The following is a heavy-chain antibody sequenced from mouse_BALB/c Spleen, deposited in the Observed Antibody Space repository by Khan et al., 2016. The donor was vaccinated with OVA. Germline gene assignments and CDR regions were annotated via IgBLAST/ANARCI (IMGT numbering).Heavy chain of an antibody. CDR1: GYTFTTYW. CDR3: TRNGFGNYESWDY. CDR2: LYPGNSDT. V-gene: IGHV1-5*01. D-gene: IGHD2-1*01. Sequence: VQLKESGTVLARPGASVKMSCKGSGYTFTTYWMHWVKQRPGQGLEWIGALYPGNSDTNFNPKFKDKAKLTAVTSTSTAYMELNSLTNEDSAVYYCTRNGFGNYESWDYWGQGTTLTVSS. J-gene: IGHJ2*01.